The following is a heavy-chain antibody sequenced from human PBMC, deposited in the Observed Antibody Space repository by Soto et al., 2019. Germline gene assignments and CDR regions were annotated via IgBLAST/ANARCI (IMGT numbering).Heavy chain of an antibody. CDR1: GFTFSSYS. CDR3: ASDYDFWSGYYNDYYYMDV. Sequence: EVQLVESGGGLVQPGGSLRLSCAASGFTFSSYSMNWVRKAAGKGLEWVSYISSSSSTIYYADSVKGRLTISRDNAKNPLYLQMNSLRAEDTAVYYFASDYDFWSGYYNDYYYMDVFGNGTTVTVSS. V-gene: IGHV3-48*01. J-gene: IGHJ6*03. D-gene: IGHD3-3*01. CDR2: ISSSSSTI.